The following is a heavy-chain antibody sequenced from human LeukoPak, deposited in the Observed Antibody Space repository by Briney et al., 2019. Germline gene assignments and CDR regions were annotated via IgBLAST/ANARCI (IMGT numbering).Heavy chain of an antibody. CDR1: GFTFSSYT. CDR2: ISSSSSYI. V-gene: IGHV3-21*01. Sequence: GGSLRLSCAASGFTFSSYTMNWVRQAPGKGLEWVSSISSSSSYIFDADSVKGRFTISRDNAKNSLYLQMNSLRAEDTAVYYCARAPRDYDILTGYYQGYWGQGTLVTVSS. J-gene: IGHJ4*02. CDR3: ARAPRDYDILTGYYQGY. D-gene: IGHD3-9*01.